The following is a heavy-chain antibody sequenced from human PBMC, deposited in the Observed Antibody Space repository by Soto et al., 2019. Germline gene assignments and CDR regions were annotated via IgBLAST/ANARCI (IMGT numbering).Heavy chain of an antibody. CDR1: GGSISSGGYY. D-gene: IGHD2-21*02. CDR2: IYYSGST. J-gene: IGHJ6*02. Sequence: QVQLQESGPGLVKPSQTLSLTCTVSGGSISSGGYYWTWIRQHPGKGLEWIGYIYYSGSTYYNPSLKSRVTTSVDTSKNQSPLKLSAVTAADTAVYYCARVCGGDCHYGMDVWGQGTTVTVSS. V-gene: IGHV4-31*03. CDR3: ARVCGGDCHYGMDV.